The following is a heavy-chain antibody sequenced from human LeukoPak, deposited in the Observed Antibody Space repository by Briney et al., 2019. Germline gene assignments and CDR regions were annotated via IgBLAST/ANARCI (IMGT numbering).Heavy chain of an antibody. CDR1: GYTFTSYG. CDR3: AKMGKYYYDSSGYYEGLIDY. J-gene: IGHJ4*02. Sequence: GASVKVSCKASGYTFTSYGISWVRQAPGQGLEWMGWISAYNGNTNYAQKLQGRVTMTTDTSTSTAYMELGSLRSDDTAVYYCAKMGKYYYDSSGYYEGLIDYWGQGTLVTVSS. V-gene: IGHV1-18*01. CDR2: ISAYNGNT. D-gene: IGHD3-22*01.